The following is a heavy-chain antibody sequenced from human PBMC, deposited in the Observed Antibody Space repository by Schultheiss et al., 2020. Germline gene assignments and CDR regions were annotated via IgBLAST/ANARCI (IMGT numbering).Heavy chain of an antibody. CDR2: IYYSGST. Sequence: SETLSLTCTVSGGSISSSSYYWGWIRQPPGKGLEWIGSIYYSGSTYYNPSLKSRVTISVDTSKNQFSLKLSSVTAADTAVYYCARLRSGYLFDYWGKGTLVTVSS. J-gene: IGHJ4*02. D-gene: IGHD2-21*01. V-gene: IGHV4-39*01. CDR1: GGSISSSSYY. CDR3: ARLRSGYLFDY.